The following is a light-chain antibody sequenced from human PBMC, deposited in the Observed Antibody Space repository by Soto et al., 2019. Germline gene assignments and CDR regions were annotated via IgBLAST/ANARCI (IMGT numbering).Light chain of an antibody. Sequence: EIVLTQSPDTLSLSPGERATLSCRASRAVGKDYLAWYQQKPGQTPRLLIYDASTRATGIPDRISASGSGTDFTLTITRLEPEDSAMYYCQQYAYSPLNFGGGTKVDIK. CDR1: RAVGKDY. CDR3: QQYAYSPLN. CDR2: DAS. V-gene: IGKV3-20*01. J-gene: IGKJ4*01.